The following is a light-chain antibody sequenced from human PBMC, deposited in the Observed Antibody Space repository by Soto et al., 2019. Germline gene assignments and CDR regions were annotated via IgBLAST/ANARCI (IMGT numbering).Light chain of an antibody. CDR1: QSVSSN. V-gene: IGKV3-15*01. CDR3: QKYNNWPQT. J-gene: IGKJ1*01. Sequence: EILMTQSPATLSVSPGERATLSCRASQSVSSNLAWYQQKPGQAPRLLIYGASTRATGIPARFSGSGSGTEFTLTISSLQSEDFAVYYCQKYNNWPQTFGQGTKVEIK. CDR2: GAS.